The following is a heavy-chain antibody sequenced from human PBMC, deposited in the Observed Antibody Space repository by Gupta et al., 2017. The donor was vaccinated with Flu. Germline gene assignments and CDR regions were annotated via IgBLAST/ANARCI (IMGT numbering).Heavy chain of an antibody. V-gene: IGHV1-69*02. D-gene: IGHD2-2*01. Sequence: QVQLVQSGAEVKKPGSSVKVSCKASGGTFSRYTISWVRQAPGTGLEWMGRIIPILGIANYAQKFQGRVTITADKSTSTAYMELSSLRSEDTAVYYCARDTIVVVPAAIFGLWGWFDPWGQGTLVTVSS. J-gene: IGHJ5*02. CDR3: ARDTIVVVPAAIFGLWGWFDP. CDR2: IIPILGIA. CDR1: GGTFSRYT.